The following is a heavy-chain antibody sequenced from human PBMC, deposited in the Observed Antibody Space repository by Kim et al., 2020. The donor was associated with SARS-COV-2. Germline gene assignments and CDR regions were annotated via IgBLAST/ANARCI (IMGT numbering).Heavy chain of an antibody. V-gene: IGHV3-30*18. CDR1: GFTFSSYG. CDR3: AKNYGGNVRGGTGMDV. D-gene: IGHD4-17*01. Sequence: GGSLRLSCAASGFTFSSYGMHWVRQAPGKGLEWVAVISYDGSNKYYADSVKGRFTISRDNSKNTLYLQMNSLRAEDTAVYYCAKNYGGNVRGGTGMDVWGQGTTVTVSS. J-gene: IGHJ6*02. CDR2: ISYDGSNK.